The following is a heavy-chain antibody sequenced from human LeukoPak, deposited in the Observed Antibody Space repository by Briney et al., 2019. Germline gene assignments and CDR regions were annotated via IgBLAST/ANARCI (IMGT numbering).Heavy chain of an antibody. CDR1: GFTFSSYG. V-gene: IGHV3-33*01. Sequence: PGRSLRLSRAASGFTFSSYGMHWVRQAPGKGLEWVAVIWYDGSNKYYADSVKGRFTISRDNSKNTLYLQMNSLRAEDTAVYYCARDTLSLFDYWGQGTLVTVSS. J-gene: IGHJ4*02. CDR3: ARDTLSLFDY. D-gene: IGHD2/OR15-2a*01. CDR2: IWYDGSNK.